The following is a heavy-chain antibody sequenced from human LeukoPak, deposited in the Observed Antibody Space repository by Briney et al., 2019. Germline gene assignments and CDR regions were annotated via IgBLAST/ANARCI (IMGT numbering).Heavy chain of an antibody. CDR3: AKGLAYCGGDCYSLDY. CDR1: GFTFSSYA. J-gene: IGHJ4*02. CDR2: ISGSGDST. D-gene: IGHD2-21*02. V-gene: IGHV3-23*01. Sequence: GGSLRLSCAASGFTFSSYAMSWVRQAPGKGLEWVSAISGSGDSTYYADSVKGRFTISRDNSKNTLYLQMNSLRAEDTAVYYCAKGLAYCGGDCYSLDYWGQGTLVTVSS.